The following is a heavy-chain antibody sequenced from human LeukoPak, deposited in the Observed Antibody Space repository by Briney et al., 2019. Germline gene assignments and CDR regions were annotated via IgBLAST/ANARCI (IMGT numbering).Heavy chain of an antibody. J-gene: IGHJ5*02. Sequence: SETLSLTCAVYGGSFSGYYWSWIRQPPGKGLEWIGEINHSGSTNYNPSLKSRVTISVDTSKNQFSLKLSSVTAADTAVYYRARGSDDDILTGYYRFDPWGQGTLVTVSS. CDR3: ARGSDDDILTGYYRFDP. CDR1: GGSFSGYY. V-gene: IGHV4-34*01. CDR2: INHSGST. D-gene: IGHD3-9*01.